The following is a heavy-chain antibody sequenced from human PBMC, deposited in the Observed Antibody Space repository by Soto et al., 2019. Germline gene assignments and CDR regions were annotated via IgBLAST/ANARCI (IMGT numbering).Heavy chain of an antibody. CDR1: GFTFSSYG. CDR3: ARDLSDFWSGTGDY. V-gene: IGHV3-33*01. D-gene: IGHD3-3*01. J-gene: IGHJ4*02. Sequence: PGGSLRLSCAASGFTFSSYGMHWVRQAPGKGLEWVAVIWYDGSNKYYADSVKGRFTISRDNSKNTLYLQMNSLRAEDTAVYYCARDLSDFWSGTGDYWGQGTLVTVSS. CDR2: IWYDGSNK.